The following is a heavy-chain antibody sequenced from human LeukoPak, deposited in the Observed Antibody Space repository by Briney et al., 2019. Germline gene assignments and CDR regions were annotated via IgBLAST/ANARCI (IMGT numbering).Heavy chain of an antibody. V-gene: IGHV3-7*01. CDR1: GFTFSNYW. CDR2: IKEDGSEK. Sequence: GGSLRLSCAASGFTFSNYWMSWVRQAPGKGLEWVANIKEDGSEKYYVDSVKGRFTISRDNARNSLYLQMNSLRAEDTAVYYCASGRQLGYWGQRTLVTVSS. CDR3: ASGRQLGY. J-gene: IGHJ4*02. D-gene: IGHD6-13*01.